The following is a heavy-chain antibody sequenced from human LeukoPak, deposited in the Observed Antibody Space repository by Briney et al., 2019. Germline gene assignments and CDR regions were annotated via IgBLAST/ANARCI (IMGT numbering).Heavy chain of an antibody. CDR1: GFTFSTYA. D-gene: IGHD2-8*01. J-gene: IGHJ4*02. Sequence: GGSLRVSCAASGFTFSTYAMSWVRQAPGKGLEWVSTFSGRGAGTYYADSVKGRFTISRDNSKNTLYLQMNSLRADDTAVYYCAKNTNSKPDNWGQGTLVTVSS. V-gene: IGHV3-23*01. CDR2: FSGRGAGT. CDR3: AKNTNSKPDN.